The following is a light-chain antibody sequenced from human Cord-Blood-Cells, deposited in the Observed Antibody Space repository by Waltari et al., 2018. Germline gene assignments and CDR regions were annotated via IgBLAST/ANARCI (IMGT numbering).Light chain of an antibody. V-gene: IGKV1-39*01. Sequence: DIQMTQSPSSLSASVGDRVTITCRASQSISSHLTWYQQKPGKVPKLLIYAASSLQSGVPSRFSGSGSGTDFTLTISSLQPEDFAAYYCQQSYSTPLTFGGGTKVEIK. CDR1: QSISSH. CDR2: AAS. CDR3: QQSYSTPLT. J-gene: IGKJ4*01.